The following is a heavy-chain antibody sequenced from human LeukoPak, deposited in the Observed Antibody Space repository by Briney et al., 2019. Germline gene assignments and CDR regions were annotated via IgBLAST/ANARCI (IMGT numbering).Heavy chain of an antibody. CDR3: ARDRGVNDKVLLWFGELLYPWYFDY. CDR2: IWYDVSNK. Sequence: PGGSLRLSCAASGFTFSSYGMHWVRQAPGKGLEWVAVIWYDVSNKYYADSVKGRFTISRDNSKNTLYLQMNSLRAEDTAVYYCARDRGVNDKVLLWFGELLYPWYFDYWGQGTLVTVSS. V-gene: IGHV3-33*01. J-gene: IGHJ4*02. D-gene: IGHD3-10*01. CDR1: GFTFSSYG.